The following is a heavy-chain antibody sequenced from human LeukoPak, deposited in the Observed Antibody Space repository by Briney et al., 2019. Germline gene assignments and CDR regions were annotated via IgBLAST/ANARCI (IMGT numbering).Heavy chain of an antibody. CDR1: GGSISSSSYS. V-gene: IGHV4-39*01. D-gene: IGHD3-22*01. J-gene: IGHJ4*02. CDR3: ARHLYYYDSSGYYVQYYFDY. CDR2: IYYSGST. Sequence: TSETLSLTCTVSGGSISSSSYSWGWIRQPPGKGLEWIGSIYYSGSTYYNPSLKSRVTISVDTSKNQFSLKLSSVTAADTAVYYCARHLYYYDSSGYYVQYYFDYWGQGTLVTVSS.